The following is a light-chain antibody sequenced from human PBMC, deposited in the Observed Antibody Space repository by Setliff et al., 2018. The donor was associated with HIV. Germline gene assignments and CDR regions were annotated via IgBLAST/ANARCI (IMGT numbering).Light chain of an antibody. J-gene: IGLJ1*01. Sequence: QSVLTQPASVSGSPGQSITISCTGTSSDIGGYNYVSWYQQHPGKAPKLVIYDVKARPSGVSNRFSGSKSGNTASLTISGLQAEDEADYYCSSRIVSSALHVFGTGTKVTVL. CDR3: SSRIVSSALHV. CDR1: SSDIGGYNY. V-gene: IGLV2-14*03. CDR2: DVK.